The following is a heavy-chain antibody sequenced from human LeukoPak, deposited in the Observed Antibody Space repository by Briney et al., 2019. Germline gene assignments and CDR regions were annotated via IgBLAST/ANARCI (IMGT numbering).Heavy chain of an antibody. CDR3: ARVDGFWYYFDY. J-gene: IGHJ4*02. V-gene: IGHV4-59*01. D-gene: IGHD3-3*01. CDR1: GGSISSYY. CDR2: IYYSGST. Sequence: SETLSLTCTVSGGSISSYYWSWIRQPPGKGLEWIGYIYYSGSTNYNPSLKSRVTISVDTSKNKFSLKLSSVTAADTAVYYCARVDGFWYYFDYWGQGTLVTISS.